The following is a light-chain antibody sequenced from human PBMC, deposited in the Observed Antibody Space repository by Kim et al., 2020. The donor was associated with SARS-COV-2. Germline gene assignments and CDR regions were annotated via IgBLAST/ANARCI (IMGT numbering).Light chain of an antibody. J-gene: IGKJ4*01. CDR1: QSISSRS. Sequence: SPGERATLSCRASQSISSRSLAWYQQKPGQAPRLLVYGASSRATGIPDRFSGSGSGTDFTLTISRLEPEDFAVYYCQQYGSSPLTFGGGTKVDIK. V-gene: IGKV3-20*01. CDR3: QQYGSSPLT. CDR2: GAS.